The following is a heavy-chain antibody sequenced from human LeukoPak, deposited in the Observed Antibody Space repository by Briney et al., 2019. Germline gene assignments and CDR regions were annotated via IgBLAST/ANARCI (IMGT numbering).Heavy chain of an antibody. Sequence: SVKVSCKASGGTFSSYAISWVRQAPGQGLEWMGRIIPILGIANYAQKFQGRVTITADKSTSTAYMELSSLRSEDTAVYYCARAPDCNGGSCYSYAFDIWGQGTMVTVSS. CDR2: IIPILGIA. J-gene: IGHJ3*02. CDR3: ARAPDCNGGSCYSYAFDI. V-gene: IGHV1-69*04. D-gene: IGHD2-15*01. CDR1: GGTFSSYA.